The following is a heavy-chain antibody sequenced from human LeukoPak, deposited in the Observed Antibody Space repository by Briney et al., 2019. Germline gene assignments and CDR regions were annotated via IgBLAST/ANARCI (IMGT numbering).Heavy chain of an antibody. J-gene: IGHJ4*02. D-gene: IGHD2-15*01. CDR1: GYTFTDYY. Sequence: ASVKVSCKASGYTFTDYYMHWVRQAPGQGLEWMGWINPNRGGTNYAQKFQGRVTMTRDTSISTAYMELSRLRSVDTAVYYCATSLGYCSGGSCSDYWGQGTLVSVSS. CDR3: ATSLGYCSGGSCSDY. CDR2: INPNRGGT. V-gene: IGHV1-2*02.